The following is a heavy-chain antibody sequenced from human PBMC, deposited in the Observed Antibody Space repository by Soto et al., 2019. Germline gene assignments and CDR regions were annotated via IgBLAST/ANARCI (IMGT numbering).Heavy chain of an antibody. V-gene: IGHV4-59*01. J-gene: IGHJ3*01. CDR3: ASTHIVVVADVFVF. Sequence: SDTLSLTCTFSGFSISSYYLSWIRQPPGKGLEWIGYIYYSGTTNYNPSLNSRVTISVDTSKNQFSLKLSSVTAADTAVYYCASTHIVVVADVFVFWGQGTMVTV. D-gene: IGHD2-21*01. CDR2: IYYSGTT. CDR1: GFSISSYY.